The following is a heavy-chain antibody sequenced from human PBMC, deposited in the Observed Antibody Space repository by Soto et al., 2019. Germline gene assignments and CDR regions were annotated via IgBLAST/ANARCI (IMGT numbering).Heavy chain of an antibody. V-gene: IGHV1-69*02. CDR1: GGTFSSYT. J-gene: IGHJ4*02. D-gene: IGHD5-12*01. Sequence: SVKVSCKASGGTFSSYTISWVRQAPGQGLEWMGRIIPILGIANYAQKFQGRVTITADKSTSTAYMELSSLRSEDTAVYYCASSRGYSGYDFDDWGQGTLVTVSS. CDR3: ASSRGYSGYDFDD. CDR2: IIPILGIA.